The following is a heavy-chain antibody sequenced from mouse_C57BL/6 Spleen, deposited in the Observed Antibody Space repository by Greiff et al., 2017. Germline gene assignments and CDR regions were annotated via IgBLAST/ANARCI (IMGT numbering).Heavy chain of an antibody. J-gene: IGHJ1*03. Sequence: EVKLVESGGGLVKPGGSLKLSCAASGFTFSDYGMHWVRQAPEKGLEWVAYISSGSSTIYYADTVKGRFTISRDNAKNTLFLQMTSLRSEDTAMYYCAMDYYGSKGYFDVWGTGTTVTVSS. CDR1: GFTFSDYG. D-gene: IGHD1-1*01. CDR2: ISSGSSTI. V-gene: IGHV5-17*01. CDR3: AMDYYGSKGYFDV.